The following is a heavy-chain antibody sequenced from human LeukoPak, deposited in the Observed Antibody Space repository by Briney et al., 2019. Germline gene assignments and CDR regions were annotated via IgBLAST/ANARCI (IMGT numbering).Heavy chain of an antibody. CDR3: VREGPRGLAFDI. J-gene: IGHJ3*02. CDR1: GFTFRSHD. CDR2: ISASGGST. V-gene: IGHV3-23*01. D-gene: IGHD3/OR15-3a*01. Sequence: GGSLRLSCAASGFTFRSHDVSWVRQAPGKGLEWVSGISASGGSTFYADSVKGRFTISRDNSKNTLYLQMNGLRVEDTAVYYCVREGPRGLAFDIWGQGTMVTVSS.